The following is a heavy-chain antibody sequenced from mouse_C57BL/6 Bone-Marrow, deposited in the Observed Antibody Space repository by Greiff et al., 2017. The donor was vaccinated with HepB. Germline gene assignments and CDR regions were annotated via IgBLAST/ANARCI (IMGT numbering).Heavy chain of an antibody. J-gene: IGHJ1*03. V-gene: IGHV5-4*01. D-gene: IGHD2-3*01. Sequence: EVMLVESGGGLVKPGGSLKLSCAASGFTFSSYAMSWVRQTPEKRLEWVATISDGGSYTYYPDNVKGRFTISRDNAKNNLYLQMSHLKSEDTAMYYCARDDGYYWYFDVWGTGTTVIVSS. CDR1: GFTFSSYA. CDR3: ARDDGYYWYFDV. CDR2: ISDGGSYT.